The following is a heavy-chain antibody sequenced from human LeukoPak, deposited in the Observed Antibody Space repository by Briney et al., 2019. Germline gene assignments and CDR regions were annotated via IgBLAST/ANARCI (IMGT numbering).Heavy chain of an antibody. V-gene: IGHV1-18*01. CDR2: ISSYNGNT. CDR3: ARRVAVARRGAFDI. D-gene: IGHD6-19*01. J-gene: IGHJ4*02. CDR1: GYTFTSYG. Sequence: GASVKVSCKASGYTFTSYGISWVRQAPGQGLEWMGWISSYNGNTNYAQKLQGRVTMSTDTSTGTAYMELSSLGSDDTAVYYCARRVAVARRGAFDIWGQGTLVTVSS.